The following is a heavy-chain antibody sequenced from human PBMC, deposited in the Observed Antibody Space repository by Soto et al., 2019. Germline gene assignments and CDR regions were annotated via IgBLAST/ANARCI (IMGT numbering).Heavy chain of an antibody. J-gene: IGHJ4*02. Sequence: PGGSLRLSCEGSGFTFSDYYMTWIRRAPGKGLEWVAYINTLSTAIYYADSVKGRFTISRDNAKNSLYLQMNGLRAEDTATYYCARRLQWQLRPLDSWGRGTLVTVSS. CDR3: ARRLQWQLRPLDS. CDR2: INTLSTAI. D-gene: IGHD6-19*01. V-gene: IGHV3-11*01. CDR1: GFTFSDYY.